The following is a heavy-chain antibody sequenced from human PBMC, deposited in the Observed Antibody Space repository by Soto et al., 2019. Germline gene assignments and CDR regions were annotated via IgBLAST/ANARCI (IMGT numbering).Heavy chain of an antibody. CDR3: AKVKGCSGGSCYVLDY. CDR2: ISGNGGNT. CDR1: GLACSSWA. Sequence: AAGLACSSWAMNWVRQAPGKGLEWVSGISGNGGNTYYVDAVRGRFTISRDNSKNTLHLQMNSLRVEDTAVYFCAKVKGCSGGSCYVLDYWGQGTLVTVSS. J-gene: IGHJ4*02. D-gene: IGHD2-15*01. V-gene: IGHV3-23*01.